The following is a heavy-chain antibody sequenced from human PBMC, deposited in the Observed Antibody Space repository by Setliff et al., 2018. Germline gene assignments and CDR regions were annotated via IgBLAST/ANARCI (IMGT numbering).Heavy chain of an antibody. CDR1: GYSFTTYW. V-gene: IGHV5-51*01. CDR3: ARVGDYMGYYYNYYMDV. J-gene: IGHJ6*03. CDR2: IYPGDSGT. Sequence: GESLKISCKGSGYSFTTYWIAWVRQMPGKGLEWMGVIYPGDSGTRYSLSFQGQVTISADKSISTAYLQWSSLKASDTAIYYCARVGDYMGYYYNYYMDVWGKGTTVTVSS. D-gene: IGHD3-10*01.